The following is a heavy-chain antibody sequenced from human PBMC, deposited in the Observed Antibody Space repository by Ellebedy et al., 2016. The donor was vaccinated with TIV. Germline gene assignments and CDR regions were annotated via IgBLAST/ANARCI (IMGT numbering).Heavy chain of an antibody. CDR3: ARDRGPEGYGMDV. D-gene: IGHD3-10*01. CDR2: IKTEAEGGTA. J-gene: IGHJ6*01. V-gene: IGHV3-15*01. Sequence: GESLKISXVASGFTFSDAWMTWVCQAPGKGLEWVGRIKTEAEGGTAQYAAPLNGRFTISRDDSKNTLHLQMNSLKIEDTAVYYCARDRGPEGYGMDVWGQGTTVTVYS. CDR1: GFTFSDAW.